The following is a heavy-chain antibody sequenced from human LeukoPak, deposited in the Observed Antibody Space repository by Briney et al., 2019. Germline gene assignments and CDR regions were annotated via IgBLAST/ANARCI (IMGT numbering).Heavy chain of an antibody. D-gene: IGHD3-10*01. V-gene: IGHV1-69*13. J-gene: IGHJ6*04. CDR3: ARDPVTMVRGGPVEYYDGLEV. Sequence: GASVKVSCKASGGTFSSYAISWVRQAPGQGLEWMGGIIPIFGTANYAQKFQGRVTITADESTSTAYMELSSLRSEDTAVYYCARDPVTMVRGGPVEYYDGLEVWGNGTT. CDR2: IIPIFGTA. CDR1: GGTFSSYA.